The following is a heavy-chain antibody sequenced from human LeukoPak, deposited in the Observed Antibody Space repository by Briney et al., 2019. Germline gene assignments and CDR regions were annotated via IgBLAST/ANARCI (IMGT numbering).Heavy chain of an antibody. J-gene: IGHJ4*02. CDR3: ATDLWVVGAFDY. CDR1: GYTLTELS. V-gene: IGHV1-24*01. Sequence: ASVKASCKVSGYTLTELSMHWVRQAPGKGLEWMGGFDPEDGETIYAQKFQGRVTMTEDTSTDTAYMELSSLRSEDTAVYYCATDLWVVGAFDYWGQGTLVTVSS. D-gene: IGHD1-26*01. CDR2: FDPEDGET.